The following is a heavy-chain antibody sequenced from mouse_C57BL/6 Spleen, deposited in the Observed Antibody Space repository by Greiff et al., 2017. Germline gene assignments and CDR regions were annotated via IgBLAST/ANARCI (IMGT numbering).Heavy chain of an antibody. CDR1: GFTFSDYG. Sequence: EVQRVESGGGLVKPGGSLKLSCAASGFTFSDYGMHWVRQAPEKGLEWVAYISSGSSTIYYADTVKGRFTISRDNAKNTLILQMTSLRSEDTAMYYCARTAGTTVAANWYCDVWGTGTTVTVSS. CDR3: ARTAGTTVAANWYCDV. J-gene: IGHJ1*03. V-gene: IGHV5-17*01. CDR2: ISSGSSTI. D-gene: IGHD1-1*01.